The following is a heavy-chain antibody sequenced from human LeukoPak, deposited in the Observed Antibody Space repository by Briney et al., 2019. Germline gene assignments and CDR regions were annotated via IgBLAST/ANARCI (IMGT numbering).Heavy chain of an antibody. CDR1: GFTFDDYA. CDR2: ISWNSGSI. J-gene: IGHJ4*02. V-gene: IGHV3-9*01. D-gene: IGHD3-22*01. CDR3: AKDASGYSSGYRRDY. Sequence: GRSLRLSCAASGFTFDDYAMHWVRQAPGKGLEWVSGISWNSGSIGYADSVKGRFTISRDNSKNTLYLQMNSLRAEDTAVYYCAKDASGYSSGYRRDYWGQGTLVTVSS.